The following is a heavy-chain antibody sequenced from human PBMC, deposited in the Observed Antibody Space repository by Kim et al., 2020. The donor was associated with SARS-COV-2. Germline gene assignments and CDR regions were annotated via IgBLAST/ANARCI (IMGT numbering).Heavy chain of an antibody. CDR3: AGGVGELPILFDY. V-gene: IGHV3-21*01. D-gene: IGHD3-10*01. J-gene: IGHJ4*02. Sequence: YAGSVKGRFTHPREHAKNPLYLQMNSLGAEDPAVYYCAGGVGELPILFDYWGQGTLVTVSS.